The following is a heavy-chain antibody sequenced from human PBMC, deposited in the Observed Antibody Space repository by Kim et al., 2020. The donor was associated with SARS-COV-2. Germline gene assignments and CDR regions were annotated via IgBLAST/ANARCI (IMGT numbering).Heavy chain of an antibody. D-gene: IGHD2-8*01. CDR1: GYTFTGYY. Sequence: ASVKVSCKASGYTFTGYYMHWVRQAPGQGLEWMGWINPNSGGTNYAQKFQGRVTMTRDTSISTAYMELSRLRSDDTAVYYCARELYEPREPPYYYYGMDVWGQGTTVTVSS. CDR2: INPNSGGT. J-gene: IGHJ6*02. CDR3: ARELYEPREPPYYYYGMDV. V-gene: IGHV1-2*02.